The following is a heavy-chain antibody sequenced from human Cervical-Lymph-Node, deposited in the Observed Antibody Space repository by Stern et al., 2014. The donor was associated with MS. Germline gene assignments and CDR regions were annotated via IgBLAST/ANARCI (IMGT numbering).Heavy chain of an antibody. J-gene: IGHJ4*02. CDR1: GFTFTDYY. D-gene: IGHD5-24*01. CDR3: ARERDGADY. CDR2: ISASGSTL. V-gene: IGHV3-11*01. Sequence: VQLEESGGGLVKPGGSLRLSCAASGFTFTDYYMNWIRQAPGKGLEWVSYISASGSTLYVADSVKGRFTISRDNAKESVYLQMNSLRVEDTAVYYCARERDGADYWGRGTLVTVSS.